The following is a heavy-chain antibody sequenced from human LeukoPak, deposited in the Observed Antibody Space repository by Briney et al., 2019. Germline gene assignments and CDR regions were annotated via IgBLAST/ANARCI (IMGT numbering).Heavy chain of an antibody. Sequence: ASVKVSCKASGGTFTSYGISWVRQAPGQGLEWMGWISAYNGNTNYAQKLQDRVTMTTDTSTSTAYMELRSLRSDDTAVYYCARDRKNYDFWSGYSENDYWGQGTLVTVSS. J-gene: IGHJ4*02. D-gene: IGHD3-3*01. CDR1: GGTFTSYG. CDR3: ARDRKNYDFWSGYSENDY. CDR2: ISAYNGNT. V-gene: IGHV1-18*01.